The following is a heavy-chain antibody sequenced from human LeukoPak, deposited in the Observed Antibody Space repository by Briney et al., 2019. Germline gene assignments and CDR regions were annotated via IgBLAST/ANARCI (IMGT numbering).Heavy chain of an antibody. Sequence: PGGSLRLSCAASGFTFSSYAVSWVRQAPGKGREWVTNIKQDGSEKYYVDSVKGRFNISRQNAKNSLSPQKNSLRAEDTAVYYGARAITTTEGEFDYWGQGTLVTVSS. CDR2: IKQDGSEK. J-gene: IGHJ4*02. D-gene: IGHD3-3*01. CDR1: GFTFSSYA. V-gene: IGHV3-7*01. CDR3: ARAITTTEGEFDY.